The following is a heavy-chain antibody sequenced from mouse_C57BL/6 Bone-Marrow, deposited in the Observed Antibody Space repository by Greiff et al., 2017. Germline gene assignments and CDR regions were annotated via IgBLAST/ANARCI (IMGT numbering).Heavy chain of an antibody. Sequence: QVKLQQSGAELMKPGASVKLSCKATGYTFTGYWIAWVQQRPGHGLEWIGAILPGSGSTNYTEKFKGKATFTADTSSNTAYMQLSSLTTEDSAIYYCARWGYAMDYWGQGTSVTVSS. J-gene: IGHJ4*01. CDR1: GYTFTGYW. V-gene: IGHV1-9*01. CDR3: ARWGYAMDY. CDR2: ILPGSGST.